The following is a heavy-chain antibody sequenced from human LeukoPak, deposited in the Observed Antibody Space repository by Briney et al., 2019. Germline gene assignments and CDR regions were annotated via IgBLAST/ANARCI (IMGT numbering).Heavy chain of an antibody. CDR2: IYYSGST. J-gene: IGHJ4*02. V-gene: IGHV4-59*01. CDR1: GGSISSYY. CDR3: ARRYSSGWYLLDY. D-gene: IGHD6-19*01. Sequence: SETLSLTCTVSGGSISSYYWSWIRQPPGKGLEWIGYIYYSGSTNYNPSLKSRVTISVDTSKNQFSLKLSPVTAADTAVYYCARRYSSGWYLLDYWGQGTLVTVSS.